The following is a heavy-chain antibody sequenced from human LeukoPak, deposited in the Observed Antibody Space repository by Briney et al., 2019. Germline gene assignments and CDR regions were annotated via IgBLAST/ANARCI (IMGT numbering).Heavy chain of an antibody. D-gene: IGHD3-22*01. CDR1: GYTFTGYY. CDR3: ARTKPNYYDSSGYYYYFDY. Sequence: PVASVKVSCKASGYTFTGYYMHWVRQAPGQGLEWMGWINPNSGGTNYAQKFQGRVTMTRDTSISTAYMELSRLRSDDTAVYYCARTKPNYYDSSGYYYYFDYWGQGTLVTVSS. V-gene: IGHV1-2*02. J-gene: IGHJ4*02. CDR2: INPNSGGT.